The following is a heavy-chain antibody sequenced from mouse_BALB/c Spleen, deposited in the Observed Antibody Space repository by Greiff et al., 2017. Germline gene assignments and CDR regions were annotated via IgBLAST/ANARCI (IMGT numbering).Heavy chain of an antibody. D-gene: IGHD2-1*01. Sequence: DVHLVESGAELVKPGASVKLSCTASGFNIKDSYMHWVKQRPEQGLEWIGRIDPANGNTKYDPKFQGKATITADTSSNTAYLQLSSLTSEDTAVSYCAREEGNYQAWFAYWGQGTLVTVSA. CDR3: AREEGNYQAWFAY. CDR2: IDPANGNT. V-gene: IGHV14-3*02. CDR1: GFNIKDSY. J-gene: IGHJ3*01.